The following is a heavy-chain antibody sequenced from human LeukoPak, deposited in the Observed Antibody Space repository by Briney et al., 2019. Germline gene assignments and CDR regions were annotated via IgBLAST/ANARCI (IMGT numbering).Heavy chain of an antibody. V-gene: IGHV3-30-3*01. J-gene: IGHJ4*02. CDR3: ARDPQWELLKYYFAY. CDR2: LSYDGISK. CDR1: GFSFGSYP. D-gene: IGHD1-26*01. Sequence: GGSLRLSCAASGFSFGSYPMHWVRQATGQGLEWVALLSYDGISKYYADSVKGRFTISRDNSKNTLYLHMDSLRPEDTAVYYCARDPQWELLKYYFAYWGQGTLVTVSS.